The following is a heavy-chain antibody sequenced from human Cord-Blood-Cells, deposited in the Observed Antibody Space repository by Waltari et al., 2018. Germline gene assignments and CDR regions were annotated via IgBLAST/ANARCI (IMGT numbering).Heavy chain of an antibody. CDR2: IYHSGST. J-gene: IGHJ4*02. CDR3: ARLKYSSRSFDY. D-gene: IGHD6-13*01. Sequence: QVQLQESGPGLVTPSETLSLTCAVSGYSISSGYYWGWIRQPPGKGLEWIGSIYHSGSTYYNPSLKSRVTISVDTSKNQFSLKLSSVTAADTAVYYCARLKYSSRSFDYWGQGTLVTVSS. V-gene: IGHV4-38-2*01. CDR1: GYSISSGYY.